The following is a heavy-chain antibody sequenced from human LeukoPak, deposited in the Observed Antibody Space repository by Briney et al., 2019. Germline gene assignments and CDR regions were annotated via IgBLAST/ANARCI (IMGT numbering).Heavy chain of an antibody. CDR2: IRHDGSEK. CDR3: ARGGSRQCNF. V-gene: IGHV3-7*01. Sequence: PGGSLRLSCAASGFTFSSYWMSWVRQAPGKGLEWVANIRHDGSEKYYVDSVKGRFTISRDNAKDSLYLQMNSLRVEDTAVYYCARGGSRQCNFWGQGTLVTVSS. J-gene: IGHJ4*02. D-gene: IGHD5-24*01. CDR1: GFTFSSYW.